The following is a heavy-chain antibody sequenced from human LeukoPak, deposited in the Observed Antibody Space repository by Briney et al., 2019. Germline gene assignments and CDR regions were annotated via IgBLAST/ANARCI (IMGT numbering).Heavy chain of an antibody. CDR2: INQDGTEK. D-gene: IGHD3-22*01. CDR3: ARDLYRIVVVPHYFDY. V-gene: IGHV3-7*01. Sequence: GGSLRLSCAASGFTFTTYWMAWVRQFPGKGLEWVANINQDGTEKYYVDSVKGRFTISRDNAKNSLYLQMNSLRAEDTAVYYCARDLYRIVVVPHYFDYWGQGTLVTVSS. J-gene: IGHJ4*02. CDR1: GFTFTTYW.